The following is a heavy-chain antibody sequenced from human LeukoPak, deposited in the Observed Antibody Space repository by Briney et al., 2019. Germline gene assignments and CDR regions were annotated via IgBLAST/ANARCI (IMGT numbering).Heavy chain of an antibody. V-gene: IGHV4-61*01. Sequence: SETLSLTCTVSGGSVSSGSYYWSWIRQPPGKGLEWIGYIYYSGSTNYNPSLKSRVTISVDTSKNQFSLKLSSVTAADTAVYYCARDLGTRYYGMDVWGQGTTVTVSS. CDR3: ARDLGTRYYGMDV. CDR2: IYYSGST. CDR1: GGSVSSGSYY. J-gene: IGHJ6*02.